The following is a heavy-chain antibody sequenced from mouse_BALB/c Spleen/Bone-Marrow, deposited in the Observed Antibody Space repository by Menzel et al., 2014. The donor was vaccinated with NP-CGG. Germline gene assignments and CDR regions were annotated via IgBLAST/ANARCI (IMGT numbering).Heavy chain of an antibody. V-gene: IGHV14-1*02. CDR2: IDPENGNT. J-gene: IGHJ2*01. CDR1: GFNIKDYY. Sequence: EVMLVESGAELVRPGALVKLSCKASGFNIKDYYMHWVKRRPEQGLEWIGWIDPENGNTIYDPKFQGKASITADTSSNTAYLQLSSLTSEDTAVYYCARHYYGTSYVGYFDYWGQGTTLTVSS. D-gene: IGHD1-1*01. CDR3: ARHYYGTSYVGYFDY.